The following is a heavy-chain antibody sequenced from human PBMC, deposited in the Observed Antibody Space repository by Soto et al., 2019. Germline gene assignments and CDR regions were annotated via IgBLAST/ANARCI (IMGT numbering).Heavy chain of an antibody. Sequence: PGGSLRLSCATSGFTFSSHGRYWVRQAPGKGLEWVALIWYDGSDKYYADSVKGRFTISKDNAKTTLYLQMNDLRAEDTAVYYCARDSGTSYKYFDSWGQGALVTVSS. D-gene: IGHD1-26*01. CDR3: ARDSGTSYKYFDS. V-gene: IGHV3-33*07. CDR2: IWYDGSDK. CDR1: GFTFSSHG. J-gene: IGHJ4*02.